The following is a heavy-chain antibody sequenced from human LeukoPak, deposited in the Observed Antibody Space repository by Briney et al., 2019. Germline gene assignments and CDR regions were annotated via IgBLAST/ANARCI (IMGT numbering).Heavy chain of an antibody. CDR1: GFTFSRYW. J-gene: IGHJ4*02. Sequence: GGSLRLSCAGSGFTFSRYWMTWVRQAPGKGLEWVATIKPDGSETYYLDSVKGRFTISRDNARDSLYLQMNSLRDDDTSLYYCARDASALHWGWGTLVTVSS. D-gene: IGHD6-19*01. CDR3: ARDASALH. CDR2: IKPDGSET. V-gene: IGHV3-7*01.